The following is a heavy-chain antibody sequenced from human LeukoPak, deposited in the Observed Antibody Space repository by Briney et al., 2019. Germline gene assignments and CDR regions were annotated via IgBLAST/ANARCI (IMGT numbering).Heavy chain of an antibody. CDR1: GFTFSLYA. CDR3: AKESTVTPGNVNWFDP. D-gene: IGHD4-17*01. V-gene: IGHV3-23*01. CDR2: ISGSGDNT. J-gene: IGHJ5*02. Sequence: PGGSLRLSCAASGFTFSLYAMSWVRQAAGKGLEWISGISGSGDNTYYAESVKGRFTVSRDNSKNTLYLRMKSLRAEDTAIYYCAKESTVTPGNVNWFDPWGQGTLVTVSS.